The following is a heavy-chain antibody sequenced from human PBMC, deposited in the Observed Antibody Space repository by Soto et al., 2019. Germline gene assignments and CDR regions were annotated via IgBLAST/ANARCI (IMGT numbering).Heavy chain of an antibody. CDR1: GFTVSSNY. J-gene: IGHJ4*02. CDR2: IYSGGST. V-gene: IGHV3-53*02. D-gene: IGHD6-19*01. Sequence: EVQLVETGGGLIQPGGSLRLSCAASGFTVSSNYMSWVRQAPGKGLEWVSVIYSGGSTYYADSVKGRFTISRDNSKNTLYLQMNSLRAEDTAVYYCGCEYSSGWYGYWGQGTLVTVSS. CDR3: GCEYSSGWYGY.